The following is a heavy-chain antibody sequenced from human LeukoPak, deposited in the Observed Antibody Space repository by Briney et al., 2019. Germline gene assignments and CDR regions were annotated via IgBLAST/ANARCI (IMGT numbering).Heavy chain of an antibody. V-gene: IGHV3-21*01. CDR1: GFTFSSYS. Sequence: GGALRLSCAASGFTFSSYSMNWVRQAPRKGLEWVSYISSSSSYIYYADSLKGRFTISRDKTKKTLYLQKNNLRAEDTALYYCASPAANYGDSSFDYWGQGTLVTLSS. CDR3: ASPAANYGDSSFDY. D-gene: IGHD4-17*01. J-gene: IGHJ4*02. CDR2: ISSSSSYI.